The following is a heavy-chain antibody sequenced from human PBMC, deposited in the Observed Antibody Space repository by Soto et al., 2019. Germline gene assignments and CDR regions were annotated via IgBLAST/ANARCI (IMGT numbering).Heavy chain of an antibody. Sequence: QVQLVQSGDEVKKPGSSVKVCCKASGDTFNFYSINWVRQAPGLGLEWMGRVNPIVSMSNYAQKLQGRVTMTADKSTSTAYMELSSLRSEDTAIYYCVSSYGSRYRAFDYWGQGALVTVSS. V-gene: IGHV1-69*02. D-gene: IGHD3-10*01. CDR2: VNPIVSMS. CDR3: VSSYGSRYRAFDY. J-gene: IGHJ4*02. CDR1: GDTFNFYS.